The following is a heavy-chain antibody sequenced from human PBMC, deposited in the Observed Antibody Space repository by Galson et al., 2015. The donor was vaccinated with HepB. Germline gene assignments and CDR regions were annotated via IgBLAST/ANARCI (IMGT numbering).Heavy chain of an antibody. J-gene: IGHJ6*02. CDR3: ARATVVTPPSYGMDV. CDR2: IIPIFGTA. CDR1: GGTFSSYA. Sequence: SVKVSCKASGGTFSSYAISWVRQAPGQGLEWMGGIIPIFGTANYAQKFQGRVTITADESTSTAYMELSSLRSEDTAVYYCARATVVTPPSYGMDVWGQGTTVTVSS. D-gene: IGHD4-23*01. V-gene: IGHV1-69*13.